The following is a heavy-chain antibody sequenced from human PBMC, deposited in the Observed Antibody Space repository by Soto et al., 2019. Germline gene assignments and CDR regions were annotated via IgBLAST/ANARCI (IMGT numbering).Heavy chain of an antibody. J-gene: IGHJ6*03. V-gene: IGHV1-69*08. CDR1: GDTFNDRP. D-gene: IGHD1-26*01. CDR3: ASGKTQMTQDRMGFDYYMDV. CDR2: VIPLLDAS. Sequence: QVQLVQSGAEVKKPGSSVKISCTASGDTFNDRPFTWVRRAPGQGLEWMGRVIPLLDASNYAEKFQDRVTITADKSTNTAYMELRGLKSEDSAIYYCASGKTQMTQDRMGFDYYMDVWGKGTTVTVSS.